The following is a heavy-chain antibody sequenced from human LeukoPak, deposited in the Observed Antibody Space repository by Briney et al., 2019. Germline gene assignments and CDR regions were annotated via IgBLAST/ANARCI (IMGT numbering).Heavy chain of an antibody. J-gene: IGHJ3*02. CDR2: ISYDGSNK. CDR3: ARGWNTTPRSGFDI. V-gene: IGHV3-30-3*01. Sequence: GRSLRLSCAASGFTFSSYAMHWVRQAPGKGLEWVAVISYDGSNKYYADSVKGRFTISRDNPKNTLYLQMNSLGAEDTALYYCARGWNTTPRSGFDIWGLGTMVTVSS. D-gene: IGHD1/OR15-1a*01. CDR1: GFTFSSYA.